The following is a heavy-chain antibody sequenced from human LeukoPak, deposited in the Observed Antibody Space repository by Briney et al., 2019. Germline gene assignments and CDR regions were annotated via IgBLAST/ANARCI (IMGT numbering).Heavy chain of an antibody. D-gene: IGHD3-10*01. V-gene: IGHV4-39*07. CDR2: IYYSGNT. J-gene: IGHJ4*02. CDR3: TRANGHGLIDY. Sequence: PSETLSLTCTVSGGSISNYYWGWIRQAPGKGLEWIGSIYYSGNTYYNSSLKSRVTISLDTSKNQFSLNLFSVTAADTAMYYYTRANGHGLIDYWGQGTLVTVSS. CDR1: GGSISNYY.